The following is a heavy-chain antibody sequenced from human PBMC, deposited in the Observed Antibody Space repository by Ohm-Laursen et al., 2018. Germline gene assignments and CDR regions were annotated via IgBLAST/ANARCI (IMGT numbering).Heavy chain of an antibody. J-gene: IGHJ4*02. CDR2: IYYSGST. CDR3: ASLVVTALHGYYFDY. CDR1: GGSISSFY. D-gene: IGHD2-21*02. Sequence: TLSLTYTVSGGSISSFYWSWIRQPPGKGLEYIGYIYYSGSTNYNPSLKSRLTISVDTSKNQFSLKLSSVTAADTAVYYCASLVVTALHGYYFDYWGQGTLVTVSS. V-gene: IGHV4-59*01.